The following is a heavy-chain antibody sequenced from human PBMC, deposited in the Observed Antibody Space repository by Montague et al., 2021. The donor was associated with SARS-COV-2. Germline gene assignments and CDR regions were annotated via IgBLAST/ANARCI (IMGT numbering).Heavy chain of an antibody. Sequence: CAISGDSVSSNSATWNWVRQSPSRGLEWLGRTHYRSKWYNDYAVSVRGRVTINPDTSRNQFSLQLNSVTSEDTAIYYCISGREGNYNVMDVWGQGTTVTVSS. CDR2: THYRSKWYN. V-gene: IGHV6-1*01. D-gene: IGHD1-1*01. CDR1: GDSVSSNSAT. CDR3: ISGREGNYNVMDV. J-gene: IGHJ6*02.